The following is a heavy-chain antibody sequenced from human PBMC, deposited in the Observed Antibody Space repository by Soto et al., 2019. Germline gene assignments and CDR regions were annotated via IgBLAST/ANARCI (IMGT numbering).Heavy chain of an antibody. CDR1: GCTFTSYG. V-gene: IGHV1-18*04. CDR2: ISAYNGNT. CDR3: ARSRPALYSFDY. Sequence: ASVKVSCKDSGCTFTSYGISWLRQDPGQGLEWMGWISAYNGNTNYAQKLQGRLTMNKDTPTNTAYEEPRSLRTRHTPVYSGARSRPALYSFDYWG. D-gene: IGHD6-6*01. J-gene: IGHJ4*01.